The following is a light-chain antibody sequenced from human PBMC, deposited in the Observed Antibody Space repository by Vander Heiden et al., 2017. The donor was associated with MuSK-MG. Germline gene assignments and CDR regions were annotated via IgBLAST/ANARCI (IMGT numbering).Light chain of an antibody. J-gene: IGKJ4*01. V-gene: IGKV1-27*01. CDR2: AAS. CDR1: QGIVNY. CDR3: QKDNSAPLT. Sequence: DIQLTQSPSSLSASVGDRVTLTCRASQGIVNYLAWYQQKPGKVPKLLIYAASTLQSGVPSRVSGSGSGTDFTLTISSLQPEDVATYYCQKDNSAPLTFGGGTKVEIK.